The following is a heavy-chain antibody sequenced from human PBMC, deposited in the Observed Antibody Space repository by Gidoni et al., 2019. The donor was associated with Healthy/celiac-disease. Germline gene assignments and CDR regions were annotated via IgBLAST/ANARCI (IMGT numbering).Heavy chain of an antibody. Sequence: EVQLVESGGGLVQPGRSLRLSCAASGFTFDAYAMHWVRQAPGKGLEWVSGISWNSGSIGYADSVKGRFTISRDNAKNSLYLQMNSLRAEDTALYYCAKDIGYSSSWYYFDYWGQGTLVTVSS. CDR2: ISWNSGSI. V-gene: IGHV3-9*01. CDR1: GFTFDAYA. CDR3: AKDIGYSSSWYYFDY. D-gene: IGHD6-13*01. J-gene: IGHJ4*02.